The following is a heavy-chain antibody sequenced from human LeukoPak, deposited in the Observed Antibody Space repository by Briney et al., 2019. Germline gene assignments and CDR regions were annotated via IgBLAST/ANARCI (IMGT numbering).Heavy chain of an antibody. Sequence: GGSLRLSCAASGFTFSSYAMHWVRQAPGKGLEWVAVISYDGSNKYYADSVKGRFTISRDNSKNTLYLQMNSLRAEDTAVYYCARDLSQYQLLYFDYWGQGTLVTVSS. CDR1: GFTFSSYA. D-gene: IGHD2-2*01. CDR2: ISYDGSNK. CDR3: ARDLSQYQLLYFDY. V-gene: IGHV3-30-3*01. J-gene: IGHJ4*02.